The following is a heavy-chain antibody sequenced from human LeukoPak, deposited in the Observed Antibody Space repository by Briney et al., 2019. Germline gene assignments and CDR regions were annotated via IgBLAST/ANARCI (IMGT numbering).Heavy chain of an antibody. J-gene: IGHJ4*02. V-gene: IGHV3-30-3*01. CDR2: ISYDGSNK. CDR3: ARGLYSSSWYGTEVGY. Sequence: PGGSLRLSCAASGFTFSSYAMHWVRQAPGKGLEWVAVISYDGSNKYYADSVKGRFTISRDNSKNTLYLQMNSLRAEDTAVYYCARGLYSSSWYGTEVGYWGQGTLVTVSS. D-gene: IGHD6-13*01. CDR1: GFTFSSYA.